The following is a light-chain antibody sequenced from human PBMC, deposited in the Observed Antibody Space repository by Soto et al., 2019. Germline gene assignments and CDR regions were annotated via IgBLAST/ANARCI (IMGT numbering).Light chain of an antibody. CDR2: RNN. CDR1: SPNIGSNY. J-gene: IGLJ1*01. CDR3: ASWDDSLMGYV. Sequence: QSVLTQPPSASGTPGQRVIISCSGSSPNIGSNYVYWYQHVPGTAPKLLIFRNNKRPSGGPDGFSGSRSGTSASLAISGLRSEDEADYYCASWDDSLMGYVFGPGTNVTVL. V-gene: IGLV1-47*01.